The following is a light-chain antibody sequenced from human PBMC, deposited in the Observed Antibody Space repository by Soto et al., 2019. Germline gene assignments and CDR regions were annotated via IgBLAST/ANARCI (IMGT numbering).Light chain of an antibody. J-gene: IGKJ4*01. V-gene: IGKV3-11*01. Sequence: EIVLTQSPATLSLSPGERATLSCRASQSVSSYLAWYQQKPGQAPRLLIYDASNRGTGIPARFSGSGSGTDFTLTISSLEPEDFAVYYWQQRSNWPLTFGGGTKVEIK. CDR2: DAS. CDR1: QSVSSY. CDR3: QQRSNWPLT.